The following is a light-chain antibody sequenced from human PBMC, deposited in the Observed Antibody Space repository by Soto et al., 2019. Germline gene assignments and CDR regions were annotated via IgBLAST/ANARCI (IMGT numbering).Light chain of an antibody. V-gene: IGLV2-14*01. CDR2: DVS. Sequence: QSALTQPASVSGSPGQSITISCTGTTRDICGYYFVSWYQQHPCTAPELMIDDVSSRPSGVSNRFSGFKSGNTASLTISGLQAEDEADYYCSSYRNSNTPVVFGTGTKVTVL. J-gene: IGLJ1*01. CDR1: TRDICGYYF. CDR3: SSYRNSNTPVV.